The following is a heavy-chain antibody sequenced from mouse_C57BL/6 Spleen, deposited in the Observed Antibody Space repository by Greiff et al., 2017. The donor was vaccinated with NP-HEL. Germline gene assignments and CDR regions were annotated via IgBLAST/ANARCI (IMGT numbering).Heavy chain of an antibody. V-gene: IGHV1-80*01. CDR2: IYPGDGDT. J-gene: IGHJ4*01. Sequence: VKLMESGAELVKPGASVKISCKASGYAFSSYWMNWVKQRPGKGLEWIGQIYPGDGDTNYNGKFKGKATLTADKSSSTAYMQLSSLTSEDSAVYFCATMVTVEVYAMDYWGQGTSVTVSS. CDR3: ATMVTVEVYAMDY. D-gene: IGHD2-2*01. CDR1: GYAFSSYW.